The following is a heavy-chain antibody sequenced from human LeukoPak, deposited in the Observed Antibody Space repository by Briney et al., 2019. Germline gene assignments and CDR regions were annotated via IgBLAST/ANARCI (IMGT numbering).Heavy chain of an antibody. Sequence: PGRSLRLSCAASGLTFSSYGMHWVRRAPGKGLEWVAIISYDGSNKYYADSVKGRFTISRDNSKNTLYLQMNSLRAEDTAVYYCAKDHYSSGWYFDYWGQGTLVTVSS. CDR1: GLTFSSYG. V-gene: IGHV3-30*18. D-gene: IGHD6-19*01. J-gene: IGHJ4*02. CDR2: ISYDGSNK. CDR3: AKDHYSSGWYFDY.